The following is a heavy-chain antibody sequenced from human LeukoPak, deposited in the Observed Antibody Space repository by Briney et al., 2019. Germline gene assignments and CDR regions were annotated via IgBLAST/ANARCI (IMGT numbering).Heavy chain of an antibody. V-gene: IGHV3-23*01. CDR1: GFTFSSYA. CDR3: AKVGSYYTNRGYFDY. CDR2: ISGSGGST. J-gene: IGHJ4*02. Sequence: GGSLRLSCAASGFTFSSYAMSWVRQAPGGGLEWVSAISGSGGSTYYADSVKGRFTISRDNYKKTLYLQMNSLRAEDTAVYYCAKVGSYYTNRGYFDYWGQGTLVTVSS. D-gene: IGHD1-26*01.